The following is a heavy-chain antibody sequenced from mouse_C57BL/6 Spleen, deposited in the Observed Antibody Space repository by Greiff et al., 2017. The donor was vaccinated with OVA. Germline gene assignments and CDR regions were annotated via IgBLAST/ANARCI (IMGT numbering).Heavy chain of an antibody. Sequence: VMLVESGPGLVQPSQSLSITCTVSGFSLTSYGVHWVRQSPGNGLEWLGVIWSGGSTDYNAAFISRLSISKDNSKSQVFFKMNSLQADDTAIYYCARKGITTVEGYFDVWGTGTTVTVSS. CDR2: IWSGGST. V-gene: IGHV2-2*01. CDR3: ARKGITTVEGYFDV. J-gene: IGHJ1*03. D-gene: IGHD1-1*01. CDR1: GFSLTSYG.